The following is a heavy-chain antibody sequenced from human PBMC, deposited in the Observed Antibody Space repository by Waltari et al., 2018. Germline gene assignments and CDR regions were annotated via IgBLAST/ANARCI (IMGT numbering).Heavy chain of an antibody. J-gene: IGHJ4*02. D-gene: IGHD2-15*01. CDR3: AKDKGAVAYFDY. V-gene: IGHV3-9*01. Sequence: EVQLVESGGGLVQPGRSLRLSCAASGFTFDDYAMHWVRQAPGKGLEWVSGISWNSGSIGYADSVKGRFTISRDNAKNSLYLQMNSLRAEDTALYYCAKDKGAVAYFDYWGQGTLVTVSS. CDR1: GFTFDDYA. CDR2: ISWNSGSI.